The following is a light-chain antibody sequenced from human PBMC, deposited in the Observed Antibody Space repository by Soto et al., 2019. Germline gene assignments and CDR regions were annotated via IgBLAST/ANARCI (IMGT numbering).Light chain of an antibody. CDR3: QQYDNKFPIT. Sequence: EIVMTQSPATLSVSPGERATLSCRASQSVRSNVAWYQQKPGQAPRLLIYATSTRATGIPDRFSGSGSGTEFTLTISSLQSEDFAVYHCQQYDNKFPITFCQGTRLEIK. CDR2: ATS. V-gene: IGKV3-15*01. CDR1: QSVRSN. J-gene: IGKJ5*01.